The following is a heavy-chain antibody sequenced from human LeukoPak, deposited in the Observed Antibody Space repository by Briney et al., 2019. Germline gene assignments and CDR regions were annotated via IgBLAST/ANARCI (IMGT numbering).Heavy chain of an antibody. CDR1: GFTFTSSA. V-gene: IGHV1-58*01. CDR2: IVVCSGNT. Sequence: GASVKVSCKASGFTFTSSAVQWVRQARGQRLEWIGWIVVCSGNTNYAQKFQERVTITRDMSTSTAYMELSSLRSDDTAVYYCARERAHPGGGYDGSSTVITFYYWGQGTLVTVSS. J-gene: IGHJ4*02. D-gene: IGHD5-12*01. CDR3: ARERAHPGGGYDGSSTVITFYY.